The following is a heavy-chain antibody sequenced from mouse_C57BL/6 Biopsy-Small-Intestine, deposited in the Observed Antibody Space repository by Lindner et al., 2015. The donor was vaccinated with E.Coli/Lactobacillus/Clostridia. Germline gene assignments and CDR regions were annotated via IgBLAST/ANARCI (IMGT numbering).Heavy chain of an antibody. D-gene: IGHD4-1*01. CDR3: ARNRNWLFDY. Sequence: VQLQESGAELVRPGTSVKVSCKASGYVFTNYLIEWVKQRPGQGLEWIGVINPGSGGTNYNEKFKGKATLTADKSSSTVYMQLSSLTSEDSAVYFCARNRNWLFDYWGQGTTLTVSS. CDR2: INPGSGGT. V-gene: IGHV1-54*01. CDR1: GYVFTNYL. J-gene: IGHJ2*01.